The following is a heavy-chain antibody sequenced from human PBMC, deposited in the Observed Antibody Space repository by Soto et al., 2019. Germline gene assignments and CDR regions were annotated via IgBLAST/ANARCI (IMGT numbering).Heavy chain of an antibody. CDR2: IYSGGTT. J-gene: IGHJ4*02. D-gene: IGHD1-26*01. V-gene: IGHV3-53*02. CDR3: ARRYIVGVTGED. Sequence: EVQLVETGGGMIQPGGSLRLSCAVSGFSVSSNYMSWVRQAPGKGLEWVSLIYSGGTTSYADSVKGRFIISRDTSKNTLFLQMNSLRVEDTAVYYCARRYIVGVTGEDWGQGTLVTVSS. CDR1: GFSVSSNY.